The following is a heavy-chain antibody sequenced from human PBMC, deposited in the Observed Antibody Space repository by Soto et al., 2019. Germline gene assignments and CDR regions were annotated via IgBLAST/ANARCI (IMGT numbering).Heavy chain of an antibody. CDR3: ARSGDNYNRLDY. J-gene: IGHJ4*02. V-gene: IGHV3-48*03. Sequence: GGSLRLSCAASGFTFSSYEMNWVRQAPGKGLEWVSYISSSGSTIYYADSVKGRFTISRDNAKNSLYLQMNSLRAEDTAVYYCARSGDNYNRLDYWGQGTPVTVSS. CDR1: GFTFSSYE. D-gene: IGHD1-1*01. CDR2: ISSSGSTI.